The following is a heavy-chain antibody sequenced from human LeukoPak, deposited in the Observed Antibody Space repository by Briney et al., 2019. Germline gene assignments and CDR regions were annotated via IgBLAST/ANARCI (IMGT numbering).Heavy chain of an antibody. CDR2: IYPGDSDT. Sequence: GESLKISCKGSGYSFTSYWIGWVRQMPGKGLEWMGIIYPGDSDTRYSPSFQGQVTISADKSISTAYLQWSSLKASDTAMYYCARRGFMVRGDSWFDPWGQGTLVTVSS. J-gene: IGHJ5*02. V-gene: IGHV5-51*01. CDR3: ARRGFMVRGDSWFDP. CDR1: GYSFTSYW. D-gene: IGHD3-10*01.